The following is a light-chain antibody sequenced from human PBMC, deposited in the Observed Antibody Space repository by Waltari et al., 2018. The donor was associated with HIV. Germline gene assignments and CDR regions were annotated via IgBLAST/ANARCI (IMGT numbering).Light chain of an antibody. CDR2: VNSDGSH. CDR3: QTWGSGIHVV. V-gene: IGLV4-69*01. J-gene: IGLJ2*01. CDR1: SGHSNYD. Sequence: QLALTQSPSASASVGASVNPTCTLRSGHSNYDIASHQQQPEKGPRYSMKVNSDGSHKKEDGVPDRFSGSSSGAERYLTISSLQSEDEGDYYCQTWGSGIHVVFGGGTKVTVL.